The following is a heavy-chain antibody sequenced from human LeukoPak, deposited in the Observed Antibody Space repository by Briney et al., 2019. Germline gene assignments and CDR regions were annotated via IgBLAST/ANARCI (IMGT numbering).Heavy chain of an antibody. CDR1: GGSISSGSYY. CDR2: IYTSGST. CDR3: ARDPAGLQYYYYYMDI. J-gene: IGHJ6*03. Sequence: SETLSLTCTVSGGSISSGSYYWSWIRQPAGKGLEWIGRIYTSGSTNYNPSLKSRVTISVDTSKNQFSLKLSSVTAADTAVYYCARDPAGLQYYYYYMDIWGKGTTVTVSS. V-gene: IGHV4-61*02. D-gene: IGHD4-11*01.